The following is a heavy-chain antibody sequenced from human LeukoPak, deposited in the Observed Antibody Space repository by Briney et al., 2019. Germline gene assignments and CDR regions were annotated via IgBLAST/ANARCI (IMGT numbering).Heavy chain of an antibody. Sequence: ASVKVSCKASGYTFTSYYMHWVRQAPGQGLGWMGIINPSGGSTTYAQKFQGRVTMTRDTSTSTVYMELSSLRSEDTAVYYCARDRIATADSYYFYMDVWGKGTTVTVSS. D-gene: IGHD6-13*01. CDR2: INPSGGST. CDR3: ARDRIATADSYYFYMDV. V-gene: IGHV1-46*01. CDR1: GYTFTSYY. J-gene: IGHJ6*03.